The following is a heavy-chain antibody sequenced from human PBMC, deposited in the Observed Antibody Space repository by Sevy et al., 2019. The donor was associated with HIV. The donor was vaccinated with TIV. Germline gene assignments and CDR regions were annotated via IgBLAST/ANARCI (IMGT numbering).Heavy chain of an antibody. V-gene: IGHV3-48*03. J-gene: IGHJ4*01. Sequence: GGSLRLSCAASGFHFNSYEMNWVRQAPGKGLEWVSYIFSGGETMYYADSVQGRFTISRDNAKNSLYLQMNSLRAEDTALYYCGREGLGGYHTSLDYWGQGTLVTVSS. CDR2: IFSGGETM. CDR3: GREGLGGYHTSLDY. D-gene: IGHD2-15*01. CDR1: GFHFNSYE.